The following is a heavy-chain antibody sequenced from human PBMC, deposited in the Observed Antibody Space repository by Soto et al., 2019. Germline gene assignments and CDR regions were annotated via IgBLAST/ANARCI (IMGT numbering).Heavy chain of an antibody. CDR3: AKDMALEWLLSAFDY. CDR1: GFTFDDYA. J-gene: IGHJ4*02. V-gene: IGHV3-9*01. CDR2: ISWNSGSI. D-gene: IGHD3-3*01. Sequence: PGGSLRLSCAASGFTFDDYAMHWVRQAPGKGLEWVSGISWNSGSIGYADSVKGRFTISRDNAKNSLYLQMNSLRAEDTALYYCAKDMALEWLLSAFDYWGQGTLVTVSS.